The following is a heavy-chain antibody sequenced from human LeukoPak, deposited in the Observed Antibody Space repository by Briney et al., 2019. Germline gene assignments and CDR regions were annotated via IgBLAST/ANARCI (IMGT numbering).Heavy chain of an antibody. CDR1: GGSFSTYY. CDR2: INHSGST. V-gene: IGHV4-34*01. Sequence: PSETLSLTCAVYGGSFSTYYWGWVRQTPGNGLEWIGEINHSGSTNYNPSLKSRVTVSVDTSKNQFSLKLSSVTAADTAVYYCAREGIAAAGSFDYWGQGTLVTVSS. J-gene: IGHJ4*02. CDR3: AREGIAAAGSFDY. D-gene: IGHD6-13*01.